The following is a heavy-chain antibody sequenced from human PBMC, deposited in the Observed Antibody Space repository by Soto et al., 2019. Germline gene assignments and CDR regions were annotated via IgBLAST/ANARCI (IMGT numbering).Heavy chain of an antibody. CDR2: IWYDGSNK. CDR3: ARFRRYDNSAYVEAPFDP. V-gene: IGHV3-33*01. D-gene: IGHD3-22*01. J-gene: IGHJ5*02. Sequence: QVQLVESGGGVVQPGRSLRLSCAASGFTFSSYGMHWVRQAPGKGLEWVAVIWYDGSNKYYADSVKGRFTISRDNSKNNLYLQMNSLRAEDTAVYYCARFRRYDNSAYVEAPFDPWGQGTLVTVSS. CDR1: GFTFSSYG.